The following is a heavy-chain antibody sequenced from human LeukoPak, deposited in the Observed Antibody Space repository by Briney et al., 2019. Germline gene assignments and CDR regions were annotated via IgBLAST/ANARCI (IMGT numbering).Heavy chain of an antibody. CDR1: GGSISSSSYY. Sequence: SETLSLTCTVSGGSISSSSYYWGWIRQPPGKGLEWIVSIYYSGSTYYNPSLKSRVTISVDTSKNQFSLKLSSVTAADTAVYYCARTSASGSYYAPGWFDPWGQGTLVTVSS. V-gene: IGHV4-39*01. D-gene: IGHD1-26*01. CDR3: ARTSASGSYYAPGWFDP. CDR2: IYYSGST. J-gene: IGHJ5*02.